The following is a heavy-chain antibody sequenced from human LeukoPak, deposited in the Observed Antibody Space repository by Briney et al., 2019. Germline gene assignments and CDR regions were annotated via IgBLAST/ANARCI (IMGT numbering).Heavy chain of an antibody. CDR3: AREQYGSGVYYFDY. Sequence: ASVKVSCKASGYTFTSYAMHWVRQAPGQRPEWMGWINAGNGNTKYSQEFQGRVTITRDTSASTAYMELSSLRSEDMAVYYCAREQYGSGVYYFDYWGQGTLVTVSS. D-gene: IGHD3-10*01. J-gene: IGHJ4*02. CDR2: INAGNGNT. V-gene: IGHV1-3*03. CDR1: GYTFTSYA.